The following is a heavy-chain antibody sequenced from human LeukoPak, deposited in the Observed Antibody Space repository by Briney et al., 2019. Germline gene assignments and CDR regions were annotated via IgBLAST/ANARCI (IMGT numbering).Heavy chain of an antibody. CDR3: ATDLRGTGYCSSTSCQTGY. V-gene: IGHV1-18*01. CDR1: GYTFTSYG. D-gene: IGHD2-2*01. J-gene: IGHJ4*02. CDR2: ISAYNGNT. Sequence: ASVKVSCKASGYTFTSYGISWVRQAPGQGLEWMGWISAYNGNTNYAQKLQGRVTMTTDTSTSTAYMELRSLRSDDTAVYYCATDLRGTGYCSSTSCQTGYWGQGTLVTVSS.